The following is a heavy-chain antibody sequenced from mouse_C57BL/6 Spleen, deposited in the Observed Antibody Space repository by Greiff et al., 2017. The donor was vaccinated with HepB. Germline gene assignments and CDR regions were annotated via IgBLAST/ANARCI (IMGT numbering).Heavy chain of an antibody. J-gene: IGHJ2*01. CDR3: ARLGGGYGNYVGY. CDR2: IYPRSGNT. Sequence: QVQLQQSGAELARPGASVKLSCKASGYTFTSYGISWVKQRTGQGLEWIGEIYPRSGNTYYNEKFKGKATLTADKSSSTAYMELRSLTSEDSAVYFWARLGGGYGNYVGYWGQGTTLTVSS. V-gene: IGHV1-81*01. D-gene: IGHD2-10*02. CDR1: GYTFTSYG.